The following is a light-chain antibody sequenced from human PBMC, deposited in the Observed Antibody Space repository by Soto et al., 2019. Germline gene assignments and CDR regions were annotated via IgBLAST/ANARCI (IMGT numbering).Light chain of an antibody. J-gene: IGKJ2*01. CDR1: QSVSSN. CDR2: GAS. CDR3: QEYKIWPYA. Sequence: IVSKLSVVTVSVSQGERVSXSCRASQSVSSNLAWYQQKPGQANRLLINGASKRATGITDRLSGRGSGTDFTLTISSLQSEDFAVYYCQEYKIWPYAVGDGT. V-gene: IGKV3D-15*01.